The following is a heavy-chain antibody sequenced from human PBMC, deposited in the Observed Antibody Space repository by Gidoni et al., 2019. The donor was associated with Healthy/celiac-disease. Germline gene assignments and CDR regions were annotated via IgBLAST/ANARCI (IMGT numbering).Heavy chain of an antibody. CDR2: IKQDGSEK. J-gene: IGHJ4*02. D-gene: IGHD3-10*01. CDR1: GFTFSSYW. V-gene: IGHV3-7*03. Sequence: EVQLVESGGGLVQPGGSLRLSCAASGFTFSSYWMGGVRQAPGKGLEGVANIKQDGSEKYYVDSVKGRFTISRDNAKNSLYLQMNSLRAEDTAVYYCARAGYYGSGSYWGKKFDYWGQGTLVTVSS. CDR3: ARAGYYGSGSYWGKKFDY.